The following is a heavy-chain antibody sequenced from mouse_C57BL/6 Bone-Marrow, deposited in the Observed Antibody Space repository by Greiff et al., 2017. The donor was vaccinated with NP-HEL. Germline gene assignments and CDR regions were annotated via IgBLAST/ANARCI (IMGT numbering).Heavy chain of an antibody. Sequence: QVPLPQSGAELVKPGASVKLSCKASGYTFTEYTIHWVKQRAGQGLWVIGWVFPGSGRITYNEKFKDKATLTADKSSSTVYMELSRLTSEDSAVYFCARHESVYYGSSYYFDYWGQGTTLTVSS. CDR2: VFPGSGRI. CDR3: ARHESVYYGSSYYFDY. CDR1: GYTFTEYT. V-gene: IGHV1-62-2*01. J-gene: IGHJ2*01. D-gene: IGHD1-1*01.